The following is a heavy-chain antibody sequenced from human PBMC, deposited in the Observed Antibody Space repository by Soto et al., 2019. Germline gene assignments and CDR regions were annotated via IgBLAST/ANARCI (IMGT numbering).Heavy chain of an antibody. D-gene: IGHD6-13*01. Sequence: EVQLVESGGGLIQPGGSLRLYCAASGFTVSAYYMIWVRQAPGKGLEWVSVIYSGGSTYYADSFQGRFTISRDSSKNTLYLHMNSLRAEDTAVYYCARLSAPTSSWYTAALDYWGQGTLVTVSS. V-gene: IGHV3-53*01. J-gene: IGHJ4*02. CDR3: ARLSAPTSSWYTAALDY. CDR1: GFTVSAYY. CDR2: IYSGGST.